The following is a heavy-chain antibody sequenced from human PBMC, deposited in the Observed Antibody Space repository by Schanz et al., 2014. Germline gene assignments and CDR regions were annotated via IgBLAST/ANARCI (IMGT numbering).Heavy chain of an antibody. CDR2: IHSTGGTT. V-gene: IGHV1-46*01. J-gene: IGHJ6*02. CDR1: EYTFTRHY. CDR3: ASALTTWGGMDV. D-gene: IGHD1-1*01. Sequence: QVQWVQSGADVKKPGTAVKVSCKASEYTFTRHYMHWVRQAPGQGLEWMGIIHSTGGTTSHAQKFQGRVTMTRDTSTSTVYMELSRLRSEDTAVYYCASALTTWGGMDVWGQGTTVTVSS.